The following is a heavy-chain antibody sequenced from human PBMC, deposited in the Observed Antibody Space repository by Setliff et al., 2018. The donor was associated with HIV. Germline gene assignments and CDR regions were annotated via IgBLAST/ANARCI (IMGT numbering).Heavy chain of an antibody. CDR3: ARDASISSPYDAFDI. Sequence: GALRLSCAVSGTTAGSNYISWIRQAPGQGLEWVSVIYDNGQTYYADSVRGRCHISRVRFKNVVSLQLDSLKIEDMAVYYCARDASISSPYDAFDIWGQGTMVTVS. J-gene: IGHJ3*02. CDR1: GTTAGSNY. D-gene: IGHD6-6*01. CDR2: IYDNGQT. V-gene: IGHV3-66*03.